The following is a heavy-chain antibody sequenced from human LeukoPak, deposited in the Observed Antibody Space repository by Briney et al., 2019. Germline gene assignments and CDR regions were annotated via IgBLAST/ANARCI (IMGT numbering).Heavy chain of an antibody. J-gene: IGHJ4*02. D-gene: IGHD5-24*01. Sequence: ASVTVSCKASGYSLTTYYMHWVRQAPGQGLEWMGTINPSGGSTSYAQKFQGRVTMTRDTSTSTVYMELSSLRFEDTAVYYCARRRDGYNPLDYWGQGTLVTVSS. CDR3: ARRRDGYNPLDY. CDR2: INPSGGST. CDR1: GYSLTTYY. V-gene: IGHV1-46*01.